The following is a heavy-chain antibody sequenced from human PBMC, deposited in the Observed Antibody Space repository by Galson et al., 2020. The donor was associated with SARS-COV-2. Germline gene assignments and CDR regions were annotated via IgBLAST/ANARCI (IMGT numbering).Heavy chain of an antibody. Sequence: TSETLSLTCAVYGGSFSGYYWSWIRQPPGKGLEWIGEINHSGSTNYNPSLKTRVTISVDTSKNQFPLKLSSVTAADTAVYYCARDRGYSSNYYYYSGMDVWGQGTTVTVSS. J-gene: IGHJ6*02. CDR2: INHSGST. CDR1: GGSFSGYY. D-gene: IGHD5-18*01. CDR3: ARDRGYSSNYYYYSGMDV. V-gene: IGHV4-34*01.